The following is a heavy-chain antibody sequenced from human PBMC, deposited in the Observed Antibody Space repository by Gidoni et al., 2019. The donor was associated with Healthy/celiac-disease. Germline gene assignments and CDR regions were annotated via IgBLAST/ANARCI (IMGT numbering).Heavy chain of an antibody. V-gene: IGHV3-33*01. CDR3: ARDAGNWGWPPGWYFDL. Sequence: PGKGLEWVAVIWYDGSNKYYADSVKGRFTISRDNSKNTLYLQMNSLRAEDTAVYDCARDAGNWGWPPGWYFDLWGRGTLVTVSS. J-gene: IGHJ2*01. CDR2: IWYDGSNK. D-gene: IGHD7-27*01.